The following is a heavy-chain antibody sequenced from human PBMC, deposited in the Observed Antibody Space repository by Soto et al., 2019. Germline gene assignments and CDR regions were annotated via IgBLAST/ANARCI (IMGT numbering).Heavy chain of an antibody. Sequence: ASVKVSCKASGGTFSSYGISWVRQAPGQGLEWMGWISAYNGNTNYAQKLRGRVTMTTDTSTSTAYMELRSLRSDDTAVYYCARDGSGRYDYIWGSYRYTGITAFDVWGQGTMVTVSS. CDR3: ARDGSGRYDYIWGSYRYTGITAFDV. J-gene: IGHJ3*01. D-gene: IGHD3-16*02. CDR1: GGTFSSYG. V-gene: IGHV1-18*01. CDR2: ISAYNGNT.